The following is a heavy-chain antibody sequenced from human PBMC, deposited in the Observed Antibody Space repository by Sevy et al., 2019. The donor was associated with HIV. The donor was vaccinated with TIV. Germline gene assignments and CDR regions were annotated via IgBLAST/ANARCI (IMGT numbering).Heavy chain of an antibody. V-gene: IGHV3-21*01. D-gene: IGHD2-2*01. CDR2: ISSSSSYI. Sequence: GGSLRLSCAASGFTFSSYSMNWVRQAPGKGLEWVSSISSSSSYIYYADSVKGRFTISRDNAKNSLYLQMNSLRAEDTAVYYCARDKDCSSTSCYYYYYYYGMDVWGQGTTVTVSS. CDR1: GFTFSSYS. J-gene: IGHJ6*02. CDR3: ARDKDCSSTSCYYYYYYYGMDV.